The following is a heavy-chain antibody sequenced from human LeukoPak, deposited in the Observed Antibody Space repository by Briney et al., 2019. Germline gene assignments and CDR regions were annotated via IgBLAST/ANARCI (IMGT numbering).Heavy chain of an antibody. J-gene: IGHJ4*02. D-gene: IGHD4-11*01. Sequence: SETPSLTCTVSGGSISSSSYYWGWIRQPPGKGLEWIGSIYYSGSTYYNPSLKSRVTISVDTSKNQFSLKLSSVTAADTAVYYCARVGDYSNYDSYFDYWGQGTLVTVSS. CDR2: IYYSGST. CDR3: ARVGDYSNYDSYFDY. V-gene: IGHV4-39*07. CDR1: GGSISSSSYY.